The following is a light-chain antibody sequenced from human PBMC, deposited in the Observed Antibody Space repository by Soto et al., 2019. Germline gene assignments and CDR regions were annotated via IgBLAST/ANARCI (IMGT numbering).Light chain of an antibody. CDR2: CAP. V-gene: IGKV4-1*01. J-gene: IGKJ4*01. CDR3: QHYYSPPLT. Sequence: DIVMTQSPDSLAVSLGERATINCKSSQSVLYSSNNKNYLAWYQQKPGQPPKLLIYCAPTRESGVPDRFSGTGSGTDFTFTISSLLAEDGAVYYCQHYYSPPLTFGGRTKVDIK. CDR1: QSVLYSSNNKNY.